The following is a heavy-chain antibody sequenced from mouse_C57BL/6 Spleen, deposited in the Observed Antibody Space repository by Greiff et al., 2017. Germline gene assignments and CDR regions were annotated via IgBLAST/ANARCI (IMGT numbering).Heavy chain of an antibody. V-gene: IGHV7-3*01. CDR2: IRNKANGYTT. J-gene: IGHJ1*03. D-gene: IGHD2-4*01. CDR1: GFTFTDYY. Sequence: EVQVVESGGGLVQPGGSLSLSCAASGFTFTDYYMSWVRQPPGKALEWLGFIRNKANGYTTEYSASVKGRLTISRDNSQSILYLQMNARRAEERATYYCARYGRLRRESDWYFDVWGTGTTVTVSS. CDR3: ARYGRLRRESDWYFDV.